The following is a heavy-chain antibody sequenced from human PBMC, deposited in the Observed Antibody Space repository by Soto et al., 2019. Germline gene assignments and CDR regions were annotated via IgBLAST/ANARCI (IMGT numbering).Heavy chain of an antibody. CDR2: IIPMLDRT. J-gene: IGHJ4*02. CDR3: ARGTVTLFGVVTHPDY. Sequence: QVQLVQSGAEVKRPGSSVKVSCKSSGGSFNSFHFNWVRQAPGQGLEWMGRIIPMLDRTQYAQMFQGRVTITADKSTSTAYMEMSGLESVDTAGYYFARGTVTLFGVVTHPDYWGQGTLVTVSS. CDR1: GGSFNSFH. D-gene: IGHD3-3*01. V-gene: IGHV1-69*08.